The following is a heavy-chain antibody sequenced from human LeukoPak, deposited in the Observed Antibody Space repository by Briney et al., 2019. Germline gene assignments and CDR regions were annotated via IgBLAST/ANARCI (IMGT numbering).Heavy chain of an antibody. CDR1: GFTFCSYV. D-gene: IGHD6-13*01. CDR3: ARNRQLDY. J-gene: IGHJ4*02. CDR2: ISYDGSNK. Sequence: GRSLRLSCAASGFTFCSYVMNWVRQAPGKGLEWVASISYDGSNKYCADSVKGRFPISRDNSKNTLYLEMNSLRAEDTAVYYCARNRQLDYWGQGTLVTVSS. V-gene: IGHV3-30*04.